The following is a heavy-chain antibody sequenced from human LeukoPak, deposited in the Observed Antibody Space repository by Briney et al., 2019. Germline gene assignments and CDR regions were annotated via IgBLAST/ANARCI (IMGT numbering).Heavy chain of an antibody. Sequence: RTGGSLRLSCAASGFTFSSYGMSWVRQAPGKGLEWVGFIRSKAYGGTTEYAASVKGRFTISRDDSKSIAYLQMNSLKTEDTAVYYCTRDQTPYYWGQGTLVTVSS. V-gene: IGHV3-49*04. J-gene: IGHJ4*02. CDR3: TRDQTPYY. CDR1: GFTFSSYG. CDR2: IRSKAYGGTT.